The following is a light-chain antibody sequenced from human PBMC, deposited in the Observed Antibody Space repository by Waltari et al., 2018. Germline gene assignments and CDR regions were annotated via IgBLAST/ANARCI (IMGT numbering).Light chain of an antibody. Sequence: DVVLTQSPLSLPVTLGQPASNPCSSRKGLGYKDGYTYLKWFHQRPGQTQRRLIYKVSDRDSGVPDRFSGSVSGTDFTLKISRVETEDVVVYYCMQGTHWPYTFGQGTKLEI. V-gene: IGKV2-30*01. J-gene: IGKJ2*01. CDR1: KGLGYKDGYTY. CDR3: MQGTHWPYT. CDR2: KVS.